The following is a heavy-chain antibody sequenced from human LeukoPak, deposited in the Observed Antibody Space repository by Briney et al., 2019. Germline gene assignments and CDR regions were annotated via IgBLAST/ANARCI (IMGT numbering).Heavy chain of an antibody. D-gene: IGHD2-2*01. CDR3: ARDVYCSSTTCSYYFDY. CDR2: INPSGGST. J-gene: IGHJ4*02. V-gene: IGHV1-46*01. CDR1: GYTFTSYY. Sequence: ASVKVSCKASGYTFTSYYMHWVRQAPGQGLEWMGIINPSGGSTSYAQKFQGRVTITADESTSTAYMELSSLRSEDTAVYYCARDVYCSSTTCSYYFDYWGQGTLVTVSS.